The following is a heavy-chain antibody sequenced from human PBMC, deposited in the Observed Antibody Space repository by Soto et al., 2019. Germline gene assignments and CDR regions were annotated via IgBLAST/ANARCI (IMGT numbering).Heavy chain of an antibody. CDR1: GFTFSSYA. D-gene: IGHD2-2*01. Sequence: GGSLRLSCAASGFTFSSYAMHWVRQAPGKGLEYVSAISSNGGSTYYADSVKGRFTISRDSSKNTLYLQMSSLRAEDTAVYYCVKGLVVPAATNFDYWGQGTLVTVSS. CDR3: VKGLVVPAATNFDY. CDR2: ISSNGGST. J-gene: IGHJ4*02. V-gene: IGHV3-64D*06.